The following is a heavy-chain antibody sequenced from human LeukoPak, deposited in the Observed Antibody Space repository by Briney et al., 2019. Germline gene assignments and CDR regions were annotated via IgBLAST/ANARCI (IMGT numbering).Heavy chain of an antibody. J-gene: IGHJ5*02. D-gene: IGHD1-1*01. V-gene: IGHV4-30-2*01. CDR2: IYHSGST. CDR1: GGSISSGGYY. Sequence: PSPTLSLTCTVSGGSISSGGYYWSWIRQPPGKGLEWIGYIYHSGSTYYNPSLKSRVTISVDRSKNQFSLKLSSVTAADTAVYYCARDGRITTWGQGTLVTVSS. CDR3: ARDGRITT.